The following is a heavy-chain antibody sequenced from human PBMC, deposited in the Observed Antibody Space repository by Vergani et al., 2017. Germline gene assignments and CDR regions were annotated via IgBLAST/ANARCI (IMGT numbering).Heavy chain of an antibody. J-gene: IGHJ4*02. CDR3: AKAKGATGTTSFDY. CDR2: IYYSGST. V-gene: IGHV4-59*01. D-gene: IGHD1-7*01. CDR1: GGSISSYY. Sequence: QLQLQESGPGLVKPSETLSLTCTVSGGSISSYYWSWIRQPPGKGLEWIGYIYYSGSTNYNPSLKSRVTISVDTSKNQFSLKLSSVTAADTAVYYCAKAKGATGTTSFDYWGQGTLVTVSS.